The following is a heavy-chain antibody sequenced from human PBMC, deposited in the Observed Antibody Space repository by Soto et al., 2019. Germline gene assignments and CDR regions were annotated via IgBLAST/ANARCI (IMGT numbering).Heavy chain of an antibody. CDR1: GFTFSSYG. D-gene: IGHD2-21*02. CDR2: ISSSGSTI. Sequence: GGSLRLSCAASGFTFSSYGMNWVRQAPGKGLEWVSYISSSGSTIYYADSVKGRFTISRDNAKNSLYLQMNSLRAEDTAVYYCAREGGNSGSDGMDVWGQGTTVTVSS. CDR3: AREGGNSGSDGMDV. V-gene: IGHV3-48*03. J-gene: IGHJ6*02.